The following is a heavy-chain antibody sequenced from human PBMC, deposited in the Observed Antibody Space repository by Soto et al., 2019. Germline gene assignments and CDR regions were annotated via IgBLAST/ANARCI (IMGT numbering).Heavy chain of an antibody. V-gene: IGHV3-7*01. CDR1: GFTFSSYW. Sequence: EVHLGESGGGLVQPGGSLRLSCAASGFTFSSYWMNWVRQAPGKGLEWVANINQDGSDYNHVASVKGRFTISRDNAKNSLFLQMNALRVEDTAVYYCARTGDGHQDFLDYWGQGILVSVSS. CDR3: ARTGDGHQDFLDY. CDR2: INQDGSDY. D-gene: IGHD1-1*01. J-gene: IGHJ4*02.